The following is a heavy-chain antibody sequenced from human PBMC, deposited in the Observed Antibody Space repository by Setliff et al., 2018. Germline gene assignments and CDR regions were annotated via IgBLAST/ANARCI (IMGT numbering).Heavy chain of an antibody. CDR2: IGGRGIST. D-gene: IGHD3-9*01. J-gene: IGHJ4*03. CDR3: ARDSSLRYYFDY. Sequence: PGGSLRLSCAASGFTFGDFAMTWVRQAPGKGLEWVSGIGGRGISTYYADSVKGRFIISRDNSENTLYLQMNSLRAEDTAVYYCARDSSLRYYFDYWGQGTMVTVSS. V-gene: IGHV3-23*01. CDR1: GFTFGDFA.